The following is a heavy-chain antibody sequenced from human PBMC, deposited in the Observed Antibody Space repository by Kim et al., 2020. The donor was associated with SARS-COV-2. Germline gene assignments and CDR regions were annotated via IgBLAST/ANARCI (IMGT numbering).Heavy chain of an antibody. CDR2: ISAYNGNT. CDR3: AREVTGTTAFDY. CDR1: GHSFINYG. Sequence: ASVKVSCKASGHSFINYGITWVRQAPGQGLEWMGWISAYNGNTNYAQKFQGRVTMTTDTSTSTVYMELRSLRSDDTAVYYCAREVTGTTAFDYWGQGTLV. J-gene: IGHJ4*02. V-gene: IGHV1-18*01. D-gene: IGHD1-7*01.